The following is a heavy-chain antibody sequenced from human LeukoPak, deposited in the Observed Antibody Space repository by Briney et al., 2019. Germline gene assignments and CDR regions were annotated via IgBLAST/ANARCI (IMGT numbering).Heavy chain of an antibody. CDR3: ARHLFGVNIVGNYFDS. CDR2: IRYDGSNK. J-gene: IGHJ4*02. CDR1: GFTFSSYG. V-gene: IGHV3-30*02. D-gene: IGHD2/OR15-2a*01. Sequence: GGSLRLSCAASGFTFSSYGMHWVRQAPGKGLEWVAFIRYDGSNKYYADSVKGRFTISRDNSKNTLYLQMNSLRAEDTAVYYCARHLFGVNIVGNYFDSWGQGTLVTVSS.